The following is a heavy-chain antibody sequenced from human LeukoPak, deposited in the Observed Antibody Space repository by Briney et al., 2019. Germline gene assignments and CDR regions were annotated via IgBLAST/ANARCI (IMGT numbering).Heavy chain of an antibody. CDR2: IIPIFGTA. D-gene: IGHD6-19*01. V-gene: IGHV1-69*06. Sequence: SVKVSCKASGGTFSSYAISWVRQAPGQGLEWMGGIIPIFGTAIYAQEFQGRATMTADTSTDTAYMELSSLTSDDTAVYYCARAPYSSGWYYFDYWGQGTLVTVSS. CDR3: ARAPYSSGWYYFDY. J-gene: IGHJ4*02. CDR1: GGTFSSYA.